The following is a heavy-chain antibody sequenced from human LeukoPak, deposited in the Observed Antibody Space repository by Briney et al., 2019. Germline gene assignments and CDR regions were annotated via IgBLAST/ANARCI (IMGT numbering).Heavy chain of an antibody. V-gene: IGHV4-34*01. D-gene: IGHD5-12*01. CDR2: INHSGSN. CDR1: GGSFSGYY. Sequence: SETLSLTCAVYGGSFSGYYWSWIRQPPGKGLEWIGEINHSGSNNYNPSLKSRVTISVDTSKNQFSLKLSAVTAADTAVYYCASDIVATFDYWGQGTLVTVAS. CDR3: ASDIVATFDY. J-gene: IGHJ4*02.